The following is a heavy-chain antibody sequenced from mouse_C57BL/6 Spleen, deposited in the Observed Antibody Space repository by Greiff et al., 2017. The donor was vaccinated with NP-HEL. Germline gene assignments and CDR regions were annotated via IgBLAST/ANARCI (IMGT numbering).Heavy chain of an antibody. CDR1: GYTFTDYE. V-gene: IGHV1-15*01. Sequence: VQLQQSGAELVRPGASVTLSCKASGYTFTDYEMHWVKQTPVHGLEWIGAIDPETGGTAYNQKFKGKAILTADKSSSTAYMELRSLTSEDSAVYYCTYYGSSYGYWYFDVWGTGTTVTVSS. D-gene: IGHD1-1*01. J-gene: IGHJ1*03. CDR3: TYYGSSYGYWYFDV. CDR2: IDPETGGT.